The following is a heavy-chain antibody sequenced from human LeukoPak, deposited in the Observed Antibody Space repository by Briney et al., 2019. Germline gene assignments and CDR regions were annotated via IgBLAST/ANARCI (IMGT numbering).Heavy chain of an antibody. CDR2: TYYRSKWYN. CDR3: ARQGRRAFDL. Sequence: SETLSLTCAVSGDSISSGGYSWNWIRQSPSRGLEWLGRTYYRSKWYNDYAVSVKSRITINPDTSKNQFSLQLNSVTPEDTAVYYCARQGRRAFDLWGRGTLVTVSS. CDR1: GDSISSGGYS. J-gene: IGHJ2*01. V-gene: IGHV6-1*01.